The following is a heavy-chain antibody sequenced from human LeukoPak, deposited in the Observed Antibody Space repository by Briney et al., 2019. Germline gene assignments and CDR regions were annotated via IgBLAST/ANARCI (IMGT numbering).Heavy chain of an antibody. V-gene: IGHV4-39*01. CDR3: ASTWIHDL. J-gene: IGHJ2*01. CDR2: IYYSGST. D-gene: IGHD5-18*01. Sequence: PSETLSLTCSVSGGSISSSSYYWGWIRQPPGKGLEWIGSIYYSGSTYYNPSLKSRVTISVDTSKNQFSLKLSSVTAADTAVYYCASTWIHDLWGRGTLVTVSS. CDR1: GGSISSSSYY.